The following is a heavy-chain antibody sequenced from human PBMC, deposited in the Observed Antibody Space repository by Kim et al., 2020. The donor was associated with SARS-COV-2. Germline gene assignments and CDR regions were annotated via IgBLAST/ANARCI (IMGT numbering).Heavy chain of an antibody. CDR3: ARHRLALYYYYGMDV. J-gene: IGHJ6*02. V-gene: IGHV1-18*04. D-gene: IGHD6-19*01. CDR1: GYTFTSYG. Sequence: ASVKVSCKASGYTFTSYGISWVRQAPGQGLEWMGWISAYNGNTNYAQKLQGRVTMTTDTSTSTAYMELRSLRSDDTAVYYCARHRLALYYYYGMDVWGQGTTVTVSS. CDR2: ISAYNGNT.